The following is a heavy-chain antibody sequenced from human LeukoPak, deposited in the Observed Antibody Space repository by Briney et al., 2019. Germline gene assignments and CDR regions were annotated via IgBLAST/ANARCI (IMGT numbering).Heavy chain of an antibody. V-gene: IGHV1-69*05. CDR2: IIPIFGTA. CDR3: ARASGNTYYYDSSGYYLFDY. J-gene: IGHJ4*02. D-gene: IGHD3-22*01. Sequence: GASVTPSCKASGGTFTSYATSWVRHPPGQGLERMGGIIPIFGTANYAQKLQARVTITTADSTSTAYMELSSLRSEDTAVDYCARASGNTYYYDSSGYYLFDYWGQGTLVTVSS. CDR1: GGTFTSYA.